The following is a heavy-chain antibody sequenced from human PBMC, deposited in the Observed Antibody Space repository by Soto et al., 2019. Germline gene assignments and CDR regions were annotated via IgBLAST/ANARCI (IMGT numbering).Heavy chain of an antibody. CDR2: IYYSGST. CDR1: GGSISSYY. CDR3: ATCEYSYGYYFDY. Sequence: SETLSLTCTVSGGSISSYYWSWIRQPPGKGLEWIGYIYYSGSTNYNPSLKSRVTISVDTSKNQFSLKLSSVTAADTAVYYCATCEYSYGYYFDYWGQGTLVTVSS. V-gene: IGHV4-59*01. J-gene: IGHJ4*02. D-gene: IGHD5-18*01.